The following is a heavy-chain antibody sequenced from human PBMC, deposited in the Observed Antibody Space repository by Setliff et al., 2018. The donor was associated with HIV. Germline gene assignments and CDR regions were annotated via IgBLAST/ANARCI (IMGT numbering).Heavy chain of an antibody. CDR2: IGNTGTSS. CDR1: GFNYNNFA. CDR3: VRDSYSFYDGTYSYFPLDP. V-gene: IGHV3-23*01. Sequence: GGSLRLSCEVSGFNYNNFAMNWVRQAPGKGLEWVSSIGNTGTSSYYADSVKGRFTISRDTSKNSLFLEMTSLRGEDTAIYYCVRDSYSFYDGTYSYFPLDPWGQGTLVTVSS. J-gene: IGHJ5*02. D-gene: IGHD3-22*01.